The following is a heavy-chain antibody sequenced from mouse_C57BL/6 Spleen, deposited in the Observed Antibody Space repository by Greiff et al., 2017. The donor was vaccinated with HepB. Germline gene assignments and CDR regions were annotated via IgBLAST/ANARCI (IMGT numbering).Heavy chain of an antibody. CDR2: ISSGSSTI. CDR3: ARGGSSSYYYAMDY. CDR1: GFTFSDYG. Sequence: DVKLVESGGGLVKPGGSLKLSCAASGFTFSDYGMHWVRQAPEKGLEWVAYISSGSSTIYYADTVKGRFTISRDNAKNTLFLQMTSLRSEDTAMYYCARGGSSSYYYAMDYWGQGTSVTVSS. J-gene: IGHJ4*01. D-gene: IGHD1-1*01. V-gene: IGHV5-17*01.